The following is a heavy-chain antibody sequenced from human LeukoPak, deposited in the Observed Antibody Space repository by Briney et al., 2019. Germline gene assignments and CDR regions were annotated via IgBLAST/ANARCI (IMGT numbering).Heavy chain of an antibody. CDR1: GFTFSAYA. CDR3: AKDGGTVTSYYFDS. CDR2: ISAWGDNT. Sequence: GGSLRLSCAASGFTFSAYAMSWVRQAPGKGLEWVSGISAWGDNTYSADSVRGRFTISRDNSKNTLYLQMDSLRVEDTAVYYCAKDGGTVTSYYFDSWGLGTLVTVSS. J-gene: IGHJ4*02. D-gene: IGHD4-11*01. V-gene: IGHV3-23*01.